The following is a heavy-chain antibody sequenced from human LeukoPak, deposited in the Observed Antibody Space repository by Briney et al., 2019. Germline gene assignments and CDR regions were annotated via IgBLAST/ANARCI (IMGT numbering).Heavy chain of an antibody. J-gene: IGHJ4*02. Sequence: GGSLRLSCAVSGFTFSSYAMNWVRQAPGKGLEWVSGISGSGAGTYYADSVKGRFTISRDNSKNTLYLQMNSLRAEDTAVYYCAKMVREFYTISYYFDYWGQGTLVTVTS. CDR3: AKMVREFYTISYYFDY. CDR2: ISGSGAGT. CDR1: GFTFSSYA. D-gene: IGHD2-8*01. V-gene: IGHV3-23*01.